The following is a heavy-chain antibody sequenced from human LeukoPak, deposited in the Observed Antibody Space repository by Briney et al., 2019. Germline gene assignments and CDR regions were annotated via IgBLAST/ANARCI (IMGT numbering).Heavy chain of an antibody. V-gene: IGHV3-53*01. CDR3: AADTDYDAFDI. CDR2: IYNGETT. CDR1: GFTFSSYS. J-gene: IGHJ3*02. D-gene: IGHD4-11*01. Sequence: HSGGSLRLSCAASGFTFSSYSMNWVRQAPGKGLEWVSVIYNGETTVYADSVRGRFTISRDNSENTLHLQMNSLRAEDTAVYYCAADTDYDAFDIWGQGTMVTVSS.